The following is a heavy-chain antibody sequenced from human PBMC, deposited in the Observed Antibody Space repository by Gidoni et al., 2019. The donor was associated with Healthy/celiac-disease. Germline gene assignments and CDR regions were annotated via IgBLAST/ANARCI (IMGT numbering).Heavy chain of an antibody. Sequence: EVQLLESGGVVVQPGGSLRPPCAASGFTCSSYDMSWVRQAPGNGLEWVSAVSGSCGSTYYADSVMGLSSISCDNSKNPLYLQMNSLRAADTAVYYCAKRGIVATTRACFDYWGQGTLVTVSS. CDR3: AKRGIVATTRACFDY. J-gene: IGHJ4*02. CDR2: VSGSCGST. D-gene: IGHD5-12*01. CDR1: GFTCSSYD. V-gene: IGHV3-23*01.